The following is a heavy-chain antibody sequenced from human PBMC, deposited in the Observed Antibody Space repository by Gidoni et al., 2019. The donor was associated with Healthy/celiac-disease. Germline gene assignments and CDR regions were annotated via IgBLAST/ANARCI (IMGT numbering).Heavy chain of an antibody. CDR1: GFTFRSYA. V-gene: IGHV3-30*04. CDR3: ARDKWVVAPEYYYYGMDV. J-gene: IGHJ6*02. D-gene: IGHD2-15*01. CDR2: ISYDGSNK. Sequence: QVQLVESGGGVVQPGRSLRLSCAASGFTFRSYAMPWVLQAPGKGLEWVAVISYDGSNKYYADSVKGRFTISRDNSKNTLYLQMNSLRAEDTAVYYCARDKWVVAPEYYYYGMDVWGQGTTVTVSS.